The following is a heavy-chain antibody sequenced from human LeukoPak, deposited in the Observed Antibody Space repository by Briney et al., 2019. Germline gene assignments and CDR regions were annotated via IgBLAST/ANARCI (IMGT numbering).Heavy chain of an antibody. CDR3: AREERAAAACTNDAFDI. Sequence: SETLSLTCTVSGGSVSSGSYYWSWIRQPPGEGLEWIGYIYYSGSTSYNRSLKSRVPISVGTSKTQSSLKLSSVTAADTAVYYWAREERAAAACTNDAFDIWGQGTMVTVSS. J-gene: IGHJ3*02. V-gene: IGHV4-61*01. CDR2: IYYSGST. CDR1: GGSVSSGSYY. D-gene: IGHD6-13*01.